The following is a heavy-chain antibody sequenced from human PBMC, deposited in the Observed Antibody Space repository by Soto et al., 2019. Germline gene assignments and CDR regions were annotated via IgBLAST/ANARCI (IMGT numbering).Heavy chain of an antibody. D-gene: IGHD1-7*01. V-gene: IGHV1-18*01. Sequence: QVQLVQSGAEVKKPGASVKVSCKASGYTFTSYGISWVRQAPGQGLEWMGWISAYNGNTNYAQKLQGRVTMTTDTSTSTGYIELRGLGIDDNAVYLLARDRSSGELGYLGQGTLVTVSS. J-gene: IGHJ4*01. CDR3: ARDRSSGELGY. CDR1: GYTFTSYG. CDR2: ISAYNGNT.